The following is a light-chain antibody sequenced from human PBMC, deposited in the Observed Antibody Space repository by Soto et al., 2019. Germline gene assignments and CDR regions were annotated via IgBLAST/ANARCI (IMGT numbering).Light chain of an antibody. CDR3: QQYNSPYT. J-gene: IGKJ5*01. Sequence: DLQMTQSPSSLSAAVGDRVTITCRASQSIARFLNWYQQKPGEVPKLLIFGASYLRSGVPSRFSGSGSGTEFTLTISSLQPDDFATYYCQQYNSPYTFGQGTRLEIK. V-gene: IGKV1-5*01. CDR2: GAS. CDR1: QSIARF.